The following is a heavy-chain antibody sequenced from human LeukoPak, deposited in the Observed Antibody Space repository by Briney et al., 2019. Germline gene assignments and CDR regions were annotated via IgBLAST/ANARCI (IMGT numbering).Heavy chain of an antibody. J-gene: IGHJ6*02. CDR3: ARAYCGGDCYSSYYYYGMDV. Sequence: PGGSLRLSCAASGFTFSRYAIHWVRQAPGKGLEWVEVISYDGSNKYYADSVKDRFTISRDNSKNTLYLLMNTLRAEDTAVYYCARAYCGGDCYSSYYYYGMDVWGQGTTVTVSS. CDR2: ISYDGSNK. V-gene: IGHV3-30-3*01. D-gene: IGHD2-21*02. CDR1: GFTFSRYA.